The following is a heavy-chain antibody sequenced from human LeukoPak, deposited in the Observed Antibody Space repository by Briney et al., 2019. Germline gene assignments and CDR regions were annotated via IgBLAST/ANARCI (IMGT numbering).Heavy chain of an antibody. V-gene: IGHV3-23*01. CDR3: AKVSCTGGTCSSFDY. J-gene: IGHJ4*02. CDR2: ISGSGGNK. D-gene: IGHD2-8*02. Sequence: GGSLRLSCAASGFTFSSYSMSWVRQAPGKGLEWVSSISGSGGNKYYTDSVKGRFTISRDNSKNTLYLQMNSLRAEDTAVYYCAKVSCTGGTCSSFDYWGQGTLATVSS. CDR1: GFTFSSYS.